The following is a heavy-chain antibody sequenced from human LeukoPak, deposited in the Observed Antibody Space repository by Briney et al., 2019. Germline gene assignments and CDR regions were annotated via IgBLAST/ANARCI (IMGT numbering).Heavy chain of an antibody. J-gene: IGHJ4*02. D-gene: IGHD3-22*01. Sequence: GESLKISCKGSGYSFTSYWIGWVRQMPGKGLEWMGIIYPGDSDTRYSPSFQGQVTISADKSISTAYLQWSSLRASDTAMYYCARSDYYDSSGYYYYFDYWGQGTLVTVSS. V-gene: IGHV5-51*01. CDR1: GYSFTSYW. CDR3: ARSDYYDSSGYYYYFDY. CDR2: IYPGDSDT.